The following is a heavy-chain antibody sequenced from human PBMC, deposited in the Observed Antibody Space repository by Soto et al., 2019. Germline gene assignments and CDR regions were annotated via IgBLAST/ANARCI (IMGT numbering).Heavy chain of an antibody. CDR1: GGSISSGGYY. D-gene: IGHD6-6*01. J-gene: IGHJ6*02. CDR3: ARGLAARPPFYYYGMDV. CDR2: IYYSGST. Sequence: ASETLSLTCTVSGGSISSGGYYWSWIRQHPGKGLEWIGYIYYSGSTYYNPSLKSRVTISVDTPKNQFSLKLSSVTAADTAVYYCARGLAARPPFYYYGMDVWGQGTTVTVSS. V-gene: IGHV4-31*03.